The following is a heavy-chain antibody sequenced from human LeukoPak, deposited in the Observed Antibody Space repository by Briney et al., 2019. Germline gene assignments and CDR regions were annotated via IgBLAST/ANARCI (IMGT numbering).Heavy chain of an antibody. CDR1: GITFSSYS. Sequence: GGSLRLSCAASGITFSSYSMNWVRQAPGKGLEWVSSISSSSTYIYYVDSVKGRFTISRDKAKNSLYLQMNSLRAEDTAVYYCARNGYFYGMDVWGKGTTVTVSS. CDR3: ARNGYFYGMDV. CDR2: ISSSSTYI. V-gene: IGHV3-21*01. J-gene: IGHJ6*04.